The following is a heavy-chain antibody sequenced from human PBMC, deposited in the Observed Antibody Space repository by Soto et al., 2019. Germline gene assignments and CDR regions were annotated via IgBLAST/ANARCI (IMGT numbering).Heavy chain of an antibody. V-gene: IGHV1-69*17. J-gene: IGHJ4*02. Sequence: QVQLVQSGAEVKKPGSSVKVSCKASGGTFSSYPLSWVRQAPGQGLEWMGGIIPIFGIVNTAQKFQGRVSITADQPRSTPYRDLTTLKYEDTAVYYCANPRTTGTTKGYEYGAQGTLVTVSS. CDR3: ANPRTTGTTKGYEY. CDR2: IIPIFGIV. CDR1: GGTFSSYP. D-gene: IGHD1-1*01.